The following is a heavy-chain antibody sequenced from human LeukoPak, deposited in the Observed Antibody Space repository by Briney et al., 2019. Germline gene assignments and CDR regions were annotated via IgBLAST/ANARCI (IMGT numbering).Heavy chain of an antibody. Sequence: GGSLRLSCAASGFTFSSYSMNWVRQAPGKGLEWVSSISSSSSYIYHADSVKGRFTISRDNAKNSLYLQMNSLRAEDTAVYYCATLLRLGELSLDYFDYWGQGTLVTVSS. CDR3: ATLLRLGELSLDYFDY. CDR2: ISSSSSYI. CDR1: GFTFSSYS. V-gene: IGHV3-21*01. D-gene: IGHD3-16*02. J-gene: IGHJ4*02.